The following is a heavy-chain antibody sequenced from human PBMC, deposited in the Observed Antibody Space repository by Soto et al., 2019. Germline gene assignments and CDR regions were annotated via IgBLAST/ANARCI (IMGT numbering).Heavy chain of an antibody. CDR3: ARDDILKPFDY. D-gene: IGHD3-9*01. J-gene: IGHJ4*02. Sequence: GGSLRLSCAASGFTVSSNYMSWARQAPGKGLEWVSVIYSGGSTYYADSVKGRFTISRDNSKNTLYLQMNSLRAEDTAVYYCARDDILKPFDYWGQGTLVTVSS. V-gene: IGHV3-53*01. CDR2: IYSGGST. CDR1: GFTVSSNY.